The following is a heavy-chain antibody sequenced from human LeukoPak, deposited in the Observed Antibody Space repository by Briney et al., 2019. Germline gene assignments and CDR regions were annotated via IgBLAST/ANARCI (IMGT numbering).Heavy chain of an antibody. Sequence: PSETLSLTCTVSGGSISSSSYYWGWIRQPPGKGLEWIGSIYYSGSTYYNPSLKSRVTISVDTSKNQFSLKLSSVTAADTAVYYCARHSGTKGEVKFDPWGQGTLVTVSS. J-gene: IGHJ5*02. CDR2: IYYSGST. CDR3: ARHSGTKGEVKFDP. CDR1: GGSISSSSYY. D-gene: IGHD3-10*01. V-gene: IGHV4-39*07.